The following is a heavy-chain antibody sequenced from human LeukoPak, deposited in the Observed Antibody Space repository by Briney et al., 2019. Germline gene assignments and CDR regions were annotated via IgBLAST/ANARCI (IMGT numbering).Heavy chain of an antibody. Sequence: ETLSLTCTVSGGSISSNNYYWGWVRQAPGKGLEWVASIKEGGSEKYYVDSVKGRFTISRDNAKNSVYLQMNSLRTEDTAVYYCARGPHWGQGTLVTVSS. CDR1: GGSISSNNYY. CDR3: ARGPH. J-gene: IGHJ4*02. CDR2: IKEGGSEK. V-gene: IGHV3-7*01.